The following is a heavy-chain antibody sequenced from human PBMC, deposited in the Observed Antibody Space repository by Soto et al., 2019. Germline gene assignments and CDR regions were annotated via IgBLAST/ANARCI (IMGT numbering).Heavy chain of an antibody. V-gene: IGHV4-39*01. CDR2: IHHTGST. CDR1: GRSISESNSY. J-gene: IGHJ5*02. Sequence: SETLSLTCSVSGRSISESNSYWGWIRQPPGEGLEWIGTIHHTGSTYYNPSFKSRVIISLDTSKNQFSLKLSSVTAADTALYYCARPEGGYGSGYSWFDPWGQGTRVTVSS. CDR3: ARPEGGYGSGYSWFDP. D-gene: IGHD5-12*01.